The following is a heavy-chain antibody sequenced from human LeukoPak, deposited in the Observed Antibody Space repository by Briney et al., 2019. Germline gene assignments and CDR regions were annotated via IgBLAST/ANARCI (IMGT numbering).Heavy chain of an antibody. V-gene: IGHV3-21*01. CDR1: GFSFNTYS. CDR2: ISSGSSYI. Sequence: NPGGSLTLSCAASGFSFNTYSMNWVRQAPGKGLEWVSYISSGSSYIYYADSVKGRFTISRDNGKNSLYLQMNSLRAEDTAVYYCARKGYYASSGYLGYFQHWGQGTRVAASS. D-gene: IGHD3-22*01. J-gene: IGHJ1*01. CDR3: ARKGYYASSGYLGYFQH.